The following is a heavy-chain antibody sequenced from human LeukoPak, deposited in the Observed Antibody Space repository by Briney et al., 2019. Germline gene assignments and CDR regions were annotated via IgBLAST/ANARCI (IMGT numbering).Heavy chain of an antibody. J-gene: IGHJ4*02. Sequence: PGGSLRLSCAASGFTFSTYWMNWVRQAPGKGLEWVANIKQDGSEKYYVDSVKGRFTISRDNAKNSLYLQMNSLRAEDTAVYFCARRDSPGPYYFDYWGQGTLVTVSS. CDR2: IKQDGSEK. CDR3: ARRDSPGPYYFDY. D-gene: IGHD3-22*01. CDR1: GFTFSTYW. V-gene: IGHV3-7*05.